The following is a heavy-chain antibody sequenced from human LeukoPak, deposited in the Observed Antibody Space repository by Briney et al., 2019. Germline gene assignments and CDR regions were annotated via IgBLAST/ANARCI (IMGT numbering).Heavy chain of an antibody. CDR1: GDSVSSNSAA. Sequence: KPSQTLSLTCAISGDSVSSNSAAWNWIRQSPSRGLEWLGRTFYRSKWYNDYAVSVKSRININPDTSKNQFSLQLNSVTPEDTAVYYCARGSIAVDGTGYFDYWGQGTLVTVSS. CDR2: TFYRSKWYN. CDR3: ARGSIAVDGTGYFDY. J-gene: IGHJ4*02. V-gene: IGHV6-1*01. D-gene: IGHD6-19*01.